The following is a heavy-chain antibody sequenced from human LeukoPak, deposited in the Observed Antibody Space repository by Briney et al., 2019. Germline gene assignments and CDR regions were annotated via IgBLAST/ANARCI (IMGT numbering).Heavy chain of an antibody. CDR1: GFTFSSYA. V-gene: IGHV3-23*01. CDR3: AKGSVVVVPAAFDP. CDR2: ISGSGGST. Sequence: SGGSLRLSCAASGFTFSSYAMSWVRQAPGKGLEWVSAISGSGGSTYYADSVKGRFTISRDNSKHTLYLQMNSVRAEDTSVYYCAKGSVVVVPAAFDPWGQGTLVTVSS. J-gene: IGHJ5*02. D-gene: IGHD2-2*01.